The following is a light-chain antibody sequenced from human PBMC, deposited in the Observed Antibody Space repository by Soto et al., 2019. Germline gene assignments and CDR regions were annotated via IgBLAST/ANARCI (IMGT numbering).Light chain of an antibody. CDR1: QTVGSN. V-gene: IGKV3D-15*01. Sequence: IVLTQSPDTLSVSPLARATLCCRASQTVGSNLAWYQQKPGQAPRLLIYGASTRASDTPARFSGSGSVTEFALTISSLQSEDFAVYYCQQYNNWPITFGQGTRVEIK. J-gene: IGKJ5*01. CDR2: GAS. CDR3: QQYNNWPIT.